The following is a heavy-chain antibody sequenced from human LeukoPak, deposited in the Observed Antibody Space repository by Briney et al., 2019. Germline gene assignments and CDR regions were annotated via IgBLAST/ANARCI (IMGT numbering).Heavy chain of an antibody. CDR1: GFTFRSYA. CDR2: ISGSGGNT. CDR3: AKGFYESSEYYFDY. J-gene: IGHJ4*02. V-gene: IGHV3-23*01. Sequence: GGPLRLSCAASGFTFRSYAMSWVRQPLGKGLEWVSTISGSGGNTDSADSVKGRFTISRDNSENTLYLQMTSLSAEDTAVYYCAKGFYESSEYYFDYGGQGTLVTVSS. D-gene: IGHD3-22*01.